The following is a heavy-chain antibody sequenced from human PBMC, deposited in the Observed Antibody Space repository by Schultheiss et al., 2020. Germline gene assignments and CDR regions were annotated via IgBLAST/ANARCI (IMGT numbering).Heavy chain of an antibody. CDR2: IKSKTDGGTT. CDR3: TTGKGGSYSFDY. D-gene: IGHD1-26*01. J-gene: IGHJ4*02. Sequence: GGSLRLSCAASGFTFSSYAMSWVRQAPGKGLEWVGRIKSKTDGGTTDYAGPVKGRFTISRDDSKNTVYLQMNSLKTEDTAVYYCTTGKGGSYSFDYWGQGTLVTVSS. CDR1: GFTFSSYA. V-gene: IGHV3-15*01.